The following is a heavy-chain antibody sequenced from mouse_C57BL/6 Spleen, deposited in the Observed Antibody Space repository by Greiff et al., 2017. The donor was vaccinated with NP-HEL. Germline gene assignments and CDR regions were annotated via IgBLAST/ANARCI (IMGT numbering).Heavy chain of an antibody. CDR3: ARYGYDVYYAMDY. J-gene: IGHJ4*01. CDR1: GYSITSGYY. CDR2: ISYDGSN. D-gene: IGHD2-2*01. V-gene: IGHV3-6*01. Sequence: EVQLQQSGPGLVKPSQSLSLTCSVTGYSITSGYYWNWIRQFPGNKLEWMGYISYDGSNNYNPSLKNKISITRDTSENQFFLKLNSVTTEDTATYYCARYGYDVYYAMDYWGQGTSVTVSS.